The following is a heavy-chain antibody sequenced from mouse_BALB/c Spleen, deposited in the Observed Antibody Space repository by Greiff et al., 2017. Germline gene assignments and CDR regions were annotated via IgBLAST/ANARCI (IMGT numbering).Heavy chain of an antibody. CDR2: INPSNGGT. CDR3: SREGEN. CDR1: GYTFTSYY. J-gene: IGHJ2*01. V-gene: IGHV1S81*02. Sequence: QVQLKQSGAELVRPGTSVKISCKASGYTFTSYYMYWVKQRPGQGLEWIGEINPSNGGTNFNEKFKSKATLTVDKSSSTAYMQLSSLTSEDSAVYYCSREGENWGQGTTLTVSS.